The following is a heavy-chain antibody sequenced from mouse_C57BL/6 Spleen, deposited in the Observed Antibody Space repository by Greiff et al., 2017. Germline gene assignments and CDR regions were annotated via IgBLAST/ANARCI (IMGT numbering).Heavy chain of an antibody. CDR3: ARRRPMDY. Sequence: VQLQQSGPELVKPGASVKISCKASGYTFTDYYMNWVKQSHGKSLEWIGDINPNNGGTSYNQKFKGKATLTVDKSSSTAYMELRSLTSEDSAVYYCARRRPMDYWGQGTSVTVSS. CDR2: INPNNGGT. CDR1: GYTFTDYY. V-gene: IGHV1-26*01. J-gene: IGHJ4*01.